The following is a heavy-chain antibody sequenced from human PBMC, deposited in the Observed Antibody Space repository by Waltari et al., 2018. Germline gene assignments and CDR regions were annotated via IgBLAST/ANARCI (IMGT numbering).Heavy chain of an antibody. J-gene: IGHJ4*02. Sequence: QLQLQESGPGLVKPSETLSLTCTVPGGSISSTTYYWGWIRQPPGKGLEWIGTIYYNGGTQYNPSLKSRVTISVDTSKNQFSLKLNSVTAADTAVYYCAREARVGASASGDYWGQGTLVTVSS. CDR1: GGSISSTTYY. D-gene: IGHD1-26*01. V-gene: IGHV4-39*07. CDR2: IYYNGGT. CDR3: AREARVGASASGDY.